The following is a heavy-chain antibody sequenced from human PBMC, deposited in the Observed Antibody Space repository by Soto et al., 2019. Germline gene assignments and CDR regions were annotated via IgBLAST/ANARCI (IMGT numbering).Heavy chain of an antibody. CDR1: GGSISSGSYY. D-gene: IGHD1-7*01. Sequence: QLQLQESGPGLVKPSETLSLTCTVSGGSISSGSYYWGWIRQPPGKGLEWIGSIYYSGSTYYNPSLKSPVTISLDTSKNQFSLKLSSVTAADTAVYYCARLFINGTTLAFDIWGQGTMVTVSS. CDR3: ARLFINGTTLAFDI. V-gene: IGHV4-39*01. CDR2: IYYSGST. J-gene: IGHJ3*02.